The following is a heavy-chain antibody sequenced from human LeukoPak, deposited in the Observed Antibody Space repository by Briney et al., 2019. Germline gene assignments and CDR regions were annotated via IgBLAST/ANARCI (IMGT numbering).Heavy chain of an antibody. CDR1: GGSISSSSYY. CDR3: ARDVVAAAGTWDY. J-gene: IGHJ4*02. V-gene: IGHV4-39*07. Sequence: SETLSLTCTVSGGSISSSSYYWGWIRQPPGKGLEWIANIYYSGSTYYNPSLKSRVIMSVDTSKNQFSLKLSSVTAADTAVYYCARDVVAAAGTWDYWGQGTLVTVSS. D-gene: IGHD6-13*01. CDR2: IYYSGST.